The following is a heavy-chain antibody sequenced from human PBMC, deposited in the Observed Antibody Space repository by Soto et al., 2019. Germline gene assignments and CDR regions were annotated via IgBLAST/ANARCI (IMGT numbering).Heavy chain of an antibody. V-gene: IGHV4-31*03. J-gene: IGHJ4*02. Sequence: SETLSLTCTVSGGSISSGGYYWSWIRQHPGKGLEWIGYIYYTGTTYYNPSLEGRVAISLDTSKSQFSLKLTSVTAADAAVYYCARGITGTYFDSWGQGTLVTVSS. CDR3: ARGITGTYFDS. D-gene: IGHD1-7*01. CDR2: IYYTGTT. CDR1: GGSISSGGYY.